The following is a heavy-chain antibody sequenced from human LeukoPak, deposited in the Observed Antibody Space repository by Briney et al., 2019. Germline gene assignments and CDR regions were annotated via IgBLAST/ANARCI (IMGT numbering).Heavy chain of an antibody. Sequence: ASVKVSCKASGYTFTGYYMHWVRQAPGQGLEWMGGIIPIYGRADYPQKFQGRVTITADESTRTVTMQLSSLSSEDTAVYYCAGFFYDNSNAAFDIWGQGTVVTVS. CDR1: GYTFTGYY. CDR3: AGFFYDNSNAAFDI. CDR2: IIPIYGRA. V-gene: IGHV1-69*13. J-gene: IGHJ3*02. D-gene: IGHD3-22*01.